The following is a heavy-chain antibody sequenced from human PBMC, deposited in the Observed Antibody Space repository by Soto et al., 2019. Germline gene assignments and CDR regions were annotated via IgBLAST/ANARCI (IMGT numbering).Heavy chain of an antibody. J-gene: IGHJ6*02. D-gene: IGHD3-10*02. Sequence: QVQLQESGPGLVKPSGTLSLTCAVSGGSISSSNWWSWVRQPPGKGLEWIGEIYHSGSTNYNPSLQSRAPXSXDXXPHQCHLKLSSVTAADTAVYYGASVRGGYYYAMDVWGQGNTVTVSS. CDR3: ASVRGGYYYAMDV. CDR1: GGSISSSNW. V-gene: IGHV4-4*02. CDR2: IYHSGST.